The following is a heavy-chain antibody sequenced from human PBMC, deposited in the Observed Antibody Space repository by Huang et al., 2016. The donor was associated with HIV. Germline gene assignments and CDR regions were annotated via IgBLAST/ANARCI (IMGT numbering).Heavy chain of an antibody. J-gene: IGHJ3*02. CDR1: GGSISSYY. CDR3: ARGPSPWLQEAFDI. Sequence: QVQLQESGPGLVKPSEPLSLTCTVSGGSISSYYWSWIRQPPGKGLECIGYNYYSGSTNSNPSLKSRVTISVDTSKNQFSLKLRSVTAADTAVYYCARGPSPWLQEAFDIWGQGTMFTVSS. D-gene: IGHD5-12*01. V-gene: IGHV4-59*01. CDR2: NYYSGST.